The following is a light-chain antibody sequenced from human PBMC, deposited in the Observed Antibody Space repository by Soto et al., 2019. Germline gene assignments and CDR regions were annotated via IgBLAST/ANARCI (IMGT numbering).Light chain of an antibody. CDR1: SSNIGSDY. V-gene: IGLV1-51*02. J-gene: IGLJ2*01. CDR2: ENS. CDR3: GAWDSSVTGGV. Sequence: QSVLTQAPSVSAAPGQKVTISCSGSSSNIGSDYVSWYQQLPGTAPKLLIYENSERPSGIPDRFSGSKSGTSATLGITGLQSGDEADYYCGAWDSSVTGGVFGGGTKLTVL.